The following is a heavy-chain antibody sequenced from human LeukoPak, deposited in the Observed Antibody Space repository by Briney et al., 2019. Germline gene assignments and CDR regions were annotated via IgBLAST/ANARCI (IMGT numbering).Heavy chain of an antibody. CDR3: ARDRMDYDSRDDAFDI. D-gene: IGHD3-22*01. Sequence: ASVKVSCKASGYTFTSYYMHWVRQAPGQGLEWMGGIIPIFGTANYAQKFQGRVTITTDESTSTAYMELSSLRSEDTAVYYCARDRMDYDSRDDAFDIWGQGTMVTVSS. CDR2: IIPIFGTA. J-gene: IGHJ3*02. V-gene: IGHV1-69*05. CDR1: GYTFTSYY.